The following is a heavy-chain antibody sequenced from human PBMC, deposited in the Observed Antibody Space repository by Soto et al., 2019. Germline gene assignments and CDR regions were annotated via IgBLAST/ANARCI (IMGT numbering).Heavy chain of an antibody. CDR1: GYMFTTLR. D-gene: IGHD3-10*02. J-gene: IGHJ3*01. V-gene: IGHV1-3*04. Sequence: QAQLVQSGAEVTKPGASVKTSCKASGYMFTTLRIHWVRQAPGQSLEWMGWINTANGDTKYSLKYEGRITHTRDPSTFTTYLELTTLTSEDTAVYFCARDRHPTAYYVNDAFNVWGQGTMISVSS. CDR3: ARDRHPTAYYVNDAFNV. CDR2: INTANGDT.